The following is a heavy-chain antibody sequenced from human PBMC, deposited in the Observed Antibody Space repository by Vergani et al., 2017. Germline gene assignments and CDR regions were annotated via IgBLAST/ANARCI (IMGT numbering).Heavy chain of an antibody. Sequence: EVQLVESGGGLVQPGRSLRLSCAASGFTFDDYAMHWVRQAPGKGLEWVSGISWNSGSIGYSDTVKGRFTISRDNAKNYLYLQMNSLRAEDTALYYCARDVAAPSRLQYPTGGVTWGQGTLVTVSS. J-gene: IGHJ4*02. CDR1: GFTFDDYA. CDR3: ARDVAAPSRLQYPTGGVT. D-gene: IGHD4-11*01. V-gene: IGHV3-9*01. CDR2: ISWNSGSI.